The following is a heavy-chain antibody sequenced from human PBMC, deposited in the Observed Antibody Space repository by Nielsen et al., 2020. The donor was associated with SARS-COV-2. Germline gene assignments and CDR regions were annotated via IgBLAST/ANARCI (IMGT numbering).Heavy chain of an antibody. D-gene: IGHD1-26*01. CDR2: ISYDGSNK. J-gene: IGHJ5*02. CDR3: ARPYSGSYSNWFDP. Sequence: GGSLRLSCAASGFTFSSYAMHWVRQAPGKGLEWVAVISYDGSNKYYADSVKGRFTISRDNSKNTLYLQMNSLTAEATAVYYCARPYSGSYSNWFDPWGQGTLVTVSS. V-gene: IGHV3-30-3*01. CDR1: GFTFSSYA.